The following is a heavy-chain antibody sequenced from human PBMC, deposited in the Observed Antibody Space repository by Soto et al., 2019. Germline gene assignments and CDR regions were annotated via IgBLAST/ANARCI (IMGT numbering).Heavy chain of an antibody. J-gene: IGHJ4*02. Sequence: QLQLQESGPGLVRPSETLSLSCNVSGGSISSSSYYWGWIRQPPGKGLEWIGSVYYSGSTFCNPSLRSRVTISVDTSKNQFSLNLSSVTAGDTAVYYCASLRSRIDYWGQGTLVTVCS. CDR3: ASLRSRIDY. CDR2: VYYSGST. D-gene: IGHD3-10*01. CDR1: GGSISSSSYY. V-gene: IGHV4-39*01.